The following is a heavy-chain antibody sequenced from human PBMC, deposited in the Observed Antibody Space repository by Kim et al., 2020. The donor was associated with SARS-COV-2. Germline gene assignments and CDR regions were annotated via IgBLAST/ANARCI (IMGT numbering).Heavy chain of an antibody. J-gene: IGHJ6*02. V-gene: IGHV3-23*01. Sequence: YYADSVKGRFTISRDNAKNTLYLQMNSLRAEDTAVYHCAKESIFGVVMDVWGQGTTVTVSS. CDR3: AKESIFGVVMDV. D-gene: IGHD3-3*01.